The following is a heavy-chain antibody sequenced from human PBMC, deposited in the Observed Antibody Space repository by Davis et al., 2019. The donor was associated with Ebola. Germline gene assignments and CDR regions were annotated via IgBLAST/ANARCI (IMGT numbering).Heavy chain of an antibody. D-gene: IGHD1-7*01. CDR2: INRDGSTT. Sequence: HTGGSLRLSCAASGFTFSSYWMHWVRQAPGKGLVWVSCINRDGSTTTYADSVKGRFTISRDIAKNTLYLQMNSLRAEDTAVYYCARAVPGNYGRFNYWGQGILVTVSS. CDR1: GFTFSSYW. V-gene: IGHV3-74*03. J-gene: IGHJ4*02. CDR3: ARAVPGNYGRFNY.